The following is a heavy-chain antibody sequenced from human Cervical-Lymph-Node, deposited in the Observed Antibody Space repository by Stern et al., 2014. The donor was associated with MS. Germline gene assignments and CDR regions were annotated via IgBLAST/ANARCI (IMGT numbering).Heavy chain of an antibody. CDR3: ARERLRDFNDYHFDS. Sequence: QVQLVQSGPEVRQPGASGRVSCKASGYTFTTPNYGIAWVREAPGRGLEWMGWISSYNGNTVYAQKLQDRVTMTTDTSTSTAYMELRSLRSDDTAFYYCARERLRDFNDYHFDSWGQGTLVTVSS. CDR1: GYTFTTPNYG. D-gene: IGHD4-11*01. J-gene: IGHJ4*02. CDR2: ISSYNGNT. V-gene: IGHV1-18*01.